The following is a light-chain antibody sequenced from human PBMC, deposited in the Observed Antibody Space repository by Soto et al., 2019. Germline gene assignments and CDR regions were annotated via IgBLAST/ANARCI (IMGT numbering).Light chain of an antibody. Sequence: DIQMTQSPPSLSASVGDRVTITCQASQDIGNSLNWFQHKPGKAPNLVIYDASNLEIGVPSRFSGSGSRTDFTFTITSLRPEDIATYYCQKSDHLPLFGPGTKVESK. CDR1: QDIGNS. V-gene: IGKV1-33*01. J-gene: IGKJ3*01. CDR3: QKSDHLPL. CDR2: DAS.